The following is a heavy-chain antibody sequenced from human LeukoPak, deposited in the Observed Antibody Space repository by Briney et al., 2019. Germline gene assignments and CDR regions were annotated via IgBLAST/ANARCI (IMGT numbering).Heavy chain of an antibody. CDR3: AHIGQGYVSFDT. Sequence: ESGPTLVNPTQTLTLTCTFSGFSLSTRGVGVGWIRQPPGKALDCLALIYWDDDKHYSPSLKTRLTITKDTSKNQVVLTMTNMDPVDTATYYCAHIGQGYVSFDTWGQGTMVTVSS. D-gene: IGHD3/OR15-3a*01. CDR1: GFSLSTRGVG. V-gene: IGHV2-5*02. CDR2: IYWDDDK. J-gene: IGHJ3*02.